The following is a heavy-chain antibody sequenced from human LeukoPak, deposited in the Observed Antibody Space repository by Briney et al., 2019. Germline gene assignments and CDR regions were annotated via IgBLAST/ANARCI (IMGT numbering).Heavy chain of an antibody. V-gene: IGHV1-69*13. Sequence: SVKVSCKASGGTFSSYAINWVRQAPGQGLEWMGGIIPIFGTANYAQKFQGRVTITADESTSTAYMELSSLRSEDTAVYYCASSIAFGGVIATMGFFFDYWGQGTLVTVSS. CDR2: IIPIFGTA. J-gene: IGHJ4*02. CDR3: ASSIAFGGVIATMGFFFDY. D-gene: IGHD3-16*02. CDR1: GGTFSSYA.